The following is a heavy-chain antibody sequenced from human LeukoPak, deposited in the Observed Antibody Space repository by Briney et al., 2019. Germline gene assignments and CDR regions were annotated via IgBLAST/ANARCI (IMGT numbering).Heavy chain of an antibody. Sequence: GGSLRLSCAASGFTFSSYGMHWVRQAPGKGLEWVAVISYDGSNKYYADSVKGRFTISRDNSKNTLYLQMNSLRAEDTAVYYCARGDSSSWNNYFDYWGQGTLVTVSS. CDR1: GFTFSSYG. D-gene: IGHD6-13*01. V-gene: IGHV3-30*03. CDR3: ARGDSSSWNNYFDY. CDR2: ISYDGSNK. J-gene: IGHJ4*02.